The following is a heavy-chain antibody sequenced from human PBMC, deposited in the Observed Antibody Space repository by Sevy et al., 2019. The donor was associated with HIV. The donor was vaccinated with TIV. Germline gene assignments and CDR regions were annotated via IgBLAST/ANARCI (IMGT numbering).Heavy chain of an antibody. Sequence: ASVKVSCKVSGYTLTELSMHWVRQAPGKGLEWMGSFDTEDGETLYAQKFQGRVTMTEDTSTDTAYMELSSLRSEDTAVYYYATNIDYGDSDYWGQGTLVTVSS. CDR3: ATNIDYGDSDY. J-gene: IGHJ4*02. V-gene: IGHV1-24*01. CDR2: FDTEDGET. CDR1: GYTLTELS. D-gene: IGHD4-17*01.